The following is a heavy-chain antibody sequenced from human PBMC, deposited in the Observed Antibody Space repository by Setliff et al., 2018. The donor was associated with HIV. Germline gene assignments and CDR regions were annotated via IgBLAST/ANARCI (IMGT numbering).Heavy chain of an antibody. V-gene: IGHV3-21*01. CDR3: ARDVAPPNDIRFDP. J-gene: IGHJ5*02. CDR1: GFTFSSYS. D-gene: IGHD2-15*01. Sequence: GSLRLSCAASGFTFSSYSMNWVRQAPGKGLEWVSYISSSSSYTHYADSVKGRFTISRDNAKNSLYLQMNSLTAEDTAVYYCARDVAPPNDIRFDPWGQGTLVTVSS. CDR2: ISSSSSYT.